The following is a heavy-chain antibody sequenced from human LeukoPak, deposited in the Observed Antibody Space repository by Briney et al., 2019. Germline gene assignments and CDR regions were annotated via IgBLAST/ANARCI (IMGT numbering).Heavy chain of an antibody. CDR3: ARGWGYFDS. D-gene: IGHD7-27*01. V-gene: IGHV4-59*08. J-gene: IGHJ4*02. Sequence: PSETLSLTFTVSGGSVSSYYLSWIRQPPGQGLEWIGYIYYSGSTNYSPSLKSRVTISVDTSKNQFSLKLSSVTAADTAVYYCARGWGYFDSWGQGTLATVSS. CDR1: GGSVSSYY. CDR2: IYYSGST.